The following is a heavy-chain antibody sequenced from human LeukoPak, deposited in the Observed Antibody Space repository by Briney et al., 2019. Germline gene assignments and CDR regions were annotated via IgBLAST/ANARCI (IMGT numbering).Heavy chain of an antibody. D-gene: IGHD1-7*01. V-gene: IGHV1-18*01. CDR3: VRDVLEAGTYNWFDP. J-gene: IGHJ5*02. CDR2: ISAYNGNT. Sequence: GESLKISCKASGYTFTSYGISWVRQAPGQGLERMGWISAYNGNTNYAQKLQGRVTMTTDTSTSTAYMELRSLRSDDTAVYYCVRDVLEAGTYNWFDPWGQGTLVTVSS. CDR1: GYTFTSYG.